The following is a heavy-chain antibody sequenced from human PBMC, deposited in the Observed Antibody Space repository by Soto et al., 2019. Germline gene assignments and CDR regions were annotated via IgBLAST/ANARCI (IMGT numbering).Heavy chain of an antibody. J-gene: IGHJ5*02. CDR2: ISGSGGST. CDR3: AKGYRFDYGDFLNWFDP. CDR1: GFTFNSYA. D-gene: IGHD4-17*01. Sequence: GGSLRLSCAASGFTFNSYAMSWVRQAPGKGLEWVSAISGSGGSTYYADSVKGRFTISRDNSKNTLYLQMNSLRAEDTAVYYCAKGYRFDYGDFLNWFDPWGQGTLVTVSS. V-gene: IGHV3-23*01.